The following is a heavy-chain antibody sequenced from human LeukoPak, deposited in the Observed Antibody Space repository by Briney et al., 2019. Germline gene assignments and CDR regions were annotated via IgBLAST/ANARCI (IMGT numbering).Heavy chain of an antibody. D-gene: IGHD2/OR15-2a*01. J-gene: IGHJ4*02. Sequence: SETLSLTCTASARSISSYYWSWIRQPPGKGLEWLGYIYYSGSTNYNPSLKSRVTISVDTSKNQFSLKLSSVTAADTAVYYCARDSRARGVDYWGQGTLVTVSS. V-gene: IGHV4-59*01. CDR2: IYYSGST. CDR1: ARSISSYY. CDR3: ARDSRARGVDY.